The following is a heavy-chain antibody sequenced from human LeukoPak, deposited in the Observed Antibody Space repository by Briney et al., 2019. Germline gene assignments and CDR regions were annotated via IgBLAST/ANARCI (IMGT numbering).Heavy chain of an antibody. V-gene: IGHV3-48*01. Sequence: GGSLRLSCAASGFTFSSYAMSWVRQAPGKGLEWVSYISSSSSTIYYADSVKGRFTISRDNAKNSLYLQMNSLRAEDTAVYYCARDQAYDSSALDAFDIWGQGTMVTVSS. CDR3: ARDQAYDSSALDAFDI. D-gene: IGHD3-22*01. CDR2: ISSSSSTI. CDR1: GFTFSSYA. J-gene: IGHJ3*02.